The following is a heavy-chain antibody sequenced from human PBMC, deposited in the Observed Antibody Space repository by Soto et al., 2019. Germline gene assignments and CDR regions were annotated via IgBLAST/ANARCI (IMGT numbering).Heavy chain of an antibody. CDR3: ARTQVVVAAPGAFDI. J-gene: IGHJ3*02. CDR2: IYPGDSDT. D-gene: IGHD2-15*01. CDR1: GYSFTSYW. Sequence: PGESLKISCKGSGYSFTSYWIGWVRQMPGKGLEWMGIIYPGDSDTRYSPSFQGQVTISADKSISTAYLQWSSLKASDTAMYYCARTQVVVAAPGAFDIRGQGTMVTVSS. V-gene: IGHV5-51*01.